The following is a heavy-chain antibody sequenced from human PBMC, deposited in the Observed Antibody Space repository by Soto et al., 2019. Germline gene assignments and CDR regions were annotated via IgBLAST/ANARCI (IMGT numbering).Heavy chain of an antibody. J-gene: IGHJ5*02. V-gene: IGHV1-8*01. D-gene: IGHD6-13*01. CDR3: ARGLRSSWDPNWFDP. Sequence: ASVKVSCKASGYTFTSYDINWVRQATGQGLEWMGWMNPNSGNTGYAQKFQGRVTMTRNTSISTAYMELSSLRSEDTAVYYCARGLRSSWDPNWFDPWGQGTLVTVSS. CDR1: GYTFTSYD. CDR2: MNPNSGNT.